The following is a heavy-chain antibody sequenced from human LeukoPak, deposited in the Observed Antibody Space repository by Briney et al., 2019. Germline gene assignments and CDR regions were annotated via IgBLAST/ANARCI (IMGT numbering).Heavy chain of an antibody. CDR1: GFTFSDYS. J-gene: IGHJ4*02. CDR3: ARDYDWGFDY. D-gene: IGHD3-16*01. CDR2: ISNNDI. V-gene: IGHV3-48*01. Sequence: GGSLRLSCAASGFTFSDYSMNWVRQVPGKGLEFLSYISNNDIFYADSVRGRFTVSRGNDKNSLYLQMNSLRPDDTALYYCARDYDWGFDYWGKGTLVTVSS.